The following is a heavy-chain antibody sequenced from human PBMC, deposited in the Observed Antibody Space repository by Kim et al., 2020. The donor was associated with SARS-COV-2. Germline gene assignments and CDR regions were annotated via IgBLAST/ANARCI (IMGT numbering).Heavy chain of an antibody. CDR3: AREAVVRIVVVPAAIDRTDAADV. CDR1: GGSFSGYY. Sequence: SETLSLTCAVYGGSFSGYYWSWIRQPPGKGLEWIGEINHSGSTNYNPSLKSRVTISVDTSKNQFSLKLSSVTAADTAVYYCAREAVVRIVVVPAAIDRTDAADVWGQGTTVTVSS. V-gene: IGHV4-34*01. J-gene: IGHJ6*02. D-gene: IGHD2-2*01. CDR2: INHSGST.